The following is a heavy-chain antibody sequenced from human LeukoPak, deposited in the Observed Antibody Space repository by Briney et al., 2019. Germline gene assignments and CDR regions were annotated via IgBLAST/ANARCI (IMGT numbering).Heavy chain of an antibody. J-gene: IGHJ5*02. Sequence: SETLSLTCTVSGGSISSSYYYWGWIRQPPGKGLEWIGSIYSSGSTYYNPSLKSRVTISVDTSKNQFSQKLSSVTAADTAVYYCARQGGFAPNWFDPWGQGTLVTVSS. V-gene: IGHV4-39*01. CDR3: ARQGGFAPNWFDP. D-gene: IGHD5-12*01. CDR2: IYSSGST. CDR1: GGSISSSYYY.